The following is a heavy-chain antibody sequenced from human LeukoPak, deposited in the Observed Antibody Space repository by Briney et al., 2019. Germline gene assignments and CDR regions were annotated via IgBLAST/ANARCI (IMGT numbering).Heavy chain of an antibody. CDR1: GGSVSSSSFY. Sequence: NTSETLSLTCTVSGGSVSSSSFYWGWIRQPPGEGLEYIGNMYYSGHTNFNPSLMSRVTISVDTTKNQFSLKLNSVTAADTAVYYCARLSFDYGDFTGLFDDWGQGTLVTVSS. CDR2: MYYSGHT. D-gene: IGHD4-17*01. V-gene: IGHV4-39*01. J-gene: IGHJ4*02. CDR3: ARLSFDYGDFTGLFDD.